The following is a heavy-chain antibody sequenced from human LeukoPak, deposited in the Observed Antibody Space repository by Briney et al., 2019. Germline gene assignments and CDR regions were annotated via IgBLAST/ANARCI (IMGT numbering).Heavy chain of an antibody. V-gene: IGHV4-34*01. J-gene: IGHJ1*01. CDR1: GGSFSGYY. D-gene: IGHD6-19*01. CDR3: ARIAVAALEYFQH. Sequence: SETLSLTCAVYGGSFSGYYWSWILQPPGKGLEWIGEINHSGSTNYNPSLKSRVTISVDTSKNQFSLKLSSVTAADTAVYYCARIAVAALEYFQHWGQGTLVTVSS. CDR2: INHSGST.